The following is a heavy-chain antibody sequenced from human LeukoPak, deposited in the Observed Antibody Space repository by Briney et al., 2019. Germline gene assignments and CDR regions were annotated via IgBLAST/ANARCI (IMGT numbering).Heavy chain of an antibody. J-gene: IGHJ4*02. CDR1: GFTFSSYA. D-gene: IGHD2-2*01. Sequence: GGSPRLSCAASGFTFSSYAMSWVRQAPGKGLEWVSAISGSGGSTYYADSVKGRFTISRDNSKNTLYLQMNSLRAEDTAVYYCAKDGDIVVVPAAIGYWGQGTLVTVSS. V-gene: IGHV3-23*01. CDR2: ISGSGGST. CDR3: AKDGDIVVVPAAIGY.